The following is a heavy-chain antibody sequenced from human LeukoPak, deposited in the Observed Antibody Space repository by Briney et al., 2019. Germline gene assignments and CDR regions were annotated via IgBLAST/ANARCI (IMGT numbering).Heavy chain of an antibody. D-gene: IGHD1-26*01. J-gene: IGHJ4*02. CDR2: ISSSGSPI. V-gene: IGHV3-48*04. CDR3: AREGSQDYFDY. Sequence: PGGSLRLSCAASGFTFSSYSMNWVRQAPGKGLEWVSYISSSGSPIYYADSVKGRFTISRDNAKNSLYLQMNSLRAEDTAVHYCAREGSQDYFDYWGQGTLVTVSS. CDR1: GFTFSSYS.